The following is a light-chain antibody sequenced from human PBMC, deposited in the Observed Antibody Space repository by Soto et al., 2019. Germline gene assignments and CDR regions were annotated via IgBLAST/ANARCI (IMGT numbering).Light chain of an antibody. V-gene: IGKV1-5*03. CDR1: QDIDTW. Sequence: DIQMTQSPSTLSAYVGDRVTITCRASQDIDTWLAWYQQKPGKAPKLLIHRASSLQSGVPSRFSGSGSGTELTLTISSLQPDDVATYYCQQYSTYPYTFGQGTKLEIK. CDR3: QQYSTYPYT. J-gene: IGKJ2*01. CDR2: RAS.